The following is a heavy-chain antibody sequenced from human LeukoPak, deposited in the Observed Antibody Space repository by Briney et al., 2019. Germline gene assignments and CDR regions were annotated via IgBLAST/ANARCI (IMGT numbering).Heavy chain of an antibody. Sequence: PGGSLRLSCAASGFTFSSYGIHWVRQAPDKGLEWVAVISYDGRNKYYGDSVKGRFTISRDNAKNSLYLQMNSLRAEDTAVYYCARGTDYYDSSGYYYGAFDIWGQGTMVTVSS. J-gene: IGHJ3*02. D-gene: IGHD3-22*01. CDR2: ISYDGRNK. V-gene: IGHV3-30*04. CDR1: GFTFSSYG. CDR3: ARGTDYYDSSGYYYGAFDI.